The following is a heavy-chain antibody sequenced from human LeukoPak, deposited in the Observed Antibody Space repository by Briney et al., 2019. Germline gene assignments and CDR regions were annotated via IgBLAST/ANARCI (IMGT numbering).Heavy chain of an antibody. CDR2: INPNSGGT. V-gene: IGHV1-2*02. CDR3: ARGTYSSSWYLPYYYYYYMDV. D-gene: IGHD6-13*01. J-gene: IGHJ6*03. CDR1: GYTFTGYY. Sequence: GASVKVSCKASGYTFTGYYMHWVRQAPGQGLEWMGWINPNSGGTNYAQKFQGRVTMTRDTSISTAYMELSRLRSDDTAVYYCARGTYSSSWYLPYYYYYYMDVWGKGTTVTVSS.